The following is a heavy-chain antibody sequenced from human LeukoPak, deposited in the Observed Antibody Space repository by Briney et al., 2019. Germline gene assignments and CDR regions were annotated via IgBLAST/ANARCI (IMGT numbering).Heavy chain of an antibody. D-gene: IGHD2-21*02. CDR1: GGSISSYY. Sequence: SETLSLTCTVSGGSISSYYWSWIRQPPGKGLEWIGYIYYSGSTNYNPSLKSRVTISVDTSKNQFSLKLSSVTAADTAVYYCARGGAGGDFAFDYWGQGTLVTVSS. CDR3: ARGGAGGDFAFDY. V-gene: IGHV4-59*01. J-gene: IGHJ4*02. CDR2: IYYSGST.